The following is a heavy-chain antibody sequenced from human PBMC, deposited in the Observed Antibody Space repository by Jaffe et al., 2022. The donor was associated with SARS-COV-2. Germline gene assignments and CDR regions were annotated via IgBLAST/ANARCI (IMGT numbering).Heavy chain of an antibody. J-gene: IGHJ4*02. Sequence: EVQLVESGGGLVKPGGSLRLSCAASGFTFSSYSMNWVRQAPGKGLEWVSSISSSSSYIYYADSVKGRFTISRDNAKNSLYLQMNSLRAEDTAVYYCARDIGNWNDPPCFDYWGQGTLVTVSS. D-gene: IGHD1-1*01. CDR1: GFTFSSYS. V-gene: IGHV3-21*01. CDR3: ARDIGNWNDPPCFDY. CDR2: ISSSSSYI.